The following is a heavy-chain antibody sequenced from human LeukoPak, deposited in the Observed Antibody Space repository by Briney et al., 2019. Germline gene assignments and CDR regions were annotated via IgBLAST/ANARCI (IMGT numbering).Heavy chain of an antibody. CDR1: GYTFNRYG. D-gene: IGHD5-12*01. V-gene: IGHV1-18*01. CDR2: ISGYNGNT. Sequence: ASVKVSCKASGYTFNRYGITWVRQAPGQGLEWMGWISGYNGNTNYAQKLQGRVTMTTETSTSTAYMELRSLRSDDTAMYYCARDYGYGVTVMISDDYWGQGTLVTVSS. J-gene: IGHJ4*02. CDR3: ARDYGYGVTVMISDDY.